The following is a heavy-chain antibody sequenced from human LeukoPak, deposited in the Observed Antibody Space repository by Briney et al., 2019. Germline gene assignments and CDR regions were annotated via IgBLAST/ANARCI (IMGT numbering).Heavy chain of an antibody. J-gene: IGHJ4*02. V-gene: IGHV3-23*01. CDR2: ISAGGGST. CDR3: AKGLAVATSYFDC. CDR1: GFIFSSYP. D-gene: IGHD6-19*01. Sequence: PGGSLRLSCAASGFIFSSYPISWVRQAPGKGLEWVSTISAGGGSTYYADSVKGRFTFSTDNSKNTLYLQMNSLKAEDTAVYYCAKGLAVATSYFDCWGRGTLVTVSS.